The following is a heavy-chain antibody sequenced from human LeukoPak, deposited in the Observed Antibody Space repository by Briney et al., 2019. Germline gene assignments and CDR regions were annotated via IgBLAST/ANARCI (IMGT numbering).Heavy chain of an antibody. V-gene: IGHV3-30*03. D-gene: IGHD6-13*01. CDR2: ISYDGSNK. Sequence: GGSLRLSCAASGFTFSSYGMHWVRQAPGKGLEWVAVISYDGSNKYYVDSVKGRFTISRDNSKNTLYLQMNSLRAEDTAVYYCARDSRIAAADYWGQGTLVTVSS. CDR1: GFTFSSYG. J-gene: IGHJ4*02. CDR3: ARDSRIAAADY.